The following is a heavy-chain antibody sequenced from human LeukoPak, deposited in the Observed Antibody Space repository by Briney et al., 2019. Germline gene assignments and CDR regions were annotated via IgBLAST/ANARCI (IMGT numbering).Heavy chain of an antibody. V-gene: IGHV1-2*02. D-gene: IGHD3-9*01. CDR3: GRRQYYDILIGFFFWDAFDI. Sequence: ASVKVSCKASGYTFTGYYMHWVRQAPGQGLEWMGWINPNSGGTNYAQKFQGRVTMTRDTSISTAYMELSRLRSDDTAVYYCGRRQYYDILIGFFFWDAFDIWGKGTMVTVS. CDR1: GYTFTGYY. CDR2: INPNSGGT. J-gene: IGHJ3*02.